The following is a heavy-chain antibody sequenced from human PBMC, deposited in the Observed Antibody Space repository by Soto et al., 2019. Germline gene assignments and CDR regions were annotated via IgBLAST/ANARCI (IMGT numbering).Heavy chain of an antibody. CDR2: IIPIFGTA. CDR1: GGPFSSYA. CDR3: ASVARSSSSLSYYYYGMDV. V-gene: IGHV1-69*13. Sequence: ASVKVSCKASGGPFSSYAISWVRQAPGQGLEWMGGIIPIFGTAKYAQKFQGRVTITADESTSTAYMELSSLRSEDTAVYYCASVARSSSSLSYYYYGMDVWGQGTTVTVSS. J-gene: IGHJ6*02. D-gene: IGHD6-13*01.